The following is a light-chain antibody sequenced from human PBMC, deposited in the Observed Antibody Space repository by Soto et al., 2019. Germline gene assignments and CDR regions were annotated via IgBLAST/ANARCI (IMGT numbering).Light chain of an antibody. J-gene: IGLJ1*01. V-gene: IGLV2-14*01. CDR3: ASYSITSTPLV. CDR2: EVS. Sequence: QSALTQPASVSGSPGQSITISCTGTSDIGGYNYVSWYQQHPGKAPKLMILEVSNRPSGVSNRFSGSKSGNTASLTISGLQAEDEADYYCASYSITSTPLVFGTGTKVTVL. CDR1: SDIGGYNY.